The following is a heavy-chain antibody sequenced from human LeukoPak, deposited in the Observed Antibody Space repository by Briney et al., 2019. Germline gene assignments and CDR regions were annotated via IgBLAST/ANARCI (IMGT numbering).Heavy chain of an antibody. D-gene: IGHD3-22*01. CDR2: ISSNGGST. V-gene: IGHV3-64*01. CDR1: GFTFSSYV. J-gene: IGHJ4*02. CDR3: ARAFTSTGYYYVEY. Sequence: GGSLRLSCAASGFTFSSYVMHWVRQAPGKGLEYVSAISSNGGSTYYANSVKGRFTISRDNSKNTLYLQMGSLRAEDMAVYYCARAFTSTGYYYVEYWGQGTLVTVSS.